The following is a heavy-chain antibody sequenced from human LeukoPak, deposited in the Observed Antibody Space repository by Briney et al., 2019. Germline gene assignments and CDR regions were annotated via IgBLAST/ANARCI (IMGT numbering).Heavy chain of an antibody. CDR3: ARTAAPYYYDSSASSGAFDI. CDR1: GGTFSSYA. V-gene: IGHV1-18*01. J-gene: IGHJ3*02. Sequence: ASVKVSCKASGGTFSSYAISWVRQAPGQGLEWMGWISAYNGNTNYAQKLQGRVTMTTDTSTSTAYMELRSLRSDDTAVYYCARTAAPYYYDSSASSGAFDIWGQGTMVTVSS. CDR2: ISAYNGNT. D-gene: IGHD3-22*01.